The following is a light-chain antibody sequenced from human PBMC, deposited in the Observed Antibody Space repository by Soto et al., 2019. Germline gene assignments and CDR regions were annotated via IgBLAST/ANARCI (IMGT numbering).Light chain of an antibody. CDR3: SSYTSSSTYV. J-gene: IGLJ1*01. CDR2: HVS. Sequence: QSVLTQPASVSGSPGQSITISCTGSSSDVPGYNFVSWYQQHPGKAPKLMIYHVSNRPSGISNRFSGSKSGNTASLTISGLQAEDEADYYCSSYTSSSTYVFRTGTKVTV. V-gene: IGLV2-14*01. CDR1: SSDVPGYNF.